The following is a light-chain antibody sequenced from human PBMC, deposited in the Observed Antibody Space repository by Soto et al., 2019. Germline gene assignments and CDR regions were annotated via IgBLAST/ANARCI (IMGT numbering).Light chain of an antibody. CDR1: EDIRND. V-gene: IGKV1-6*01. CDR3: LQDYNYPFT. Sequence: IQMTQSPSSVSASVGDRVTITCRTTEDIRNDLGWYQQKPGKAPKLLIFAASNLQSGVPSRFSGSGSGTDFTLTISSLQPEDSATYYCLQDYNYPFTFGPGNKVDIK. J-gene: IGKJ3*01. CDR2: AAS.